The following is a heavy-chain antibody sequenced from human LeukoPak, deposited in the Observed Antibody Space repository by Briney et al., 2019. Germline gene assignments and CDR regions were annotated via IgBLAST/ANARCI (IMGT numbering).Heavy chain of an antibody. V-gene: IGHV4-59*08. CDR3: ARYCNDGSCFSKALDY. CDR1: GGSINNYY. Sequence: SETPSLTCTVSGGSINNYYWSWIRQPPGGGLEWIGYVYYNGLTRYNPSLDSRVTISVDTSKNQFSLKVNSVTAADTAMYYCARYCNDGSCFSKALDYWGQGTLATVSS. CDR2: VYYNGLT. D-gene: IGHD2-15*01. J-gene: IGHJ4*02.